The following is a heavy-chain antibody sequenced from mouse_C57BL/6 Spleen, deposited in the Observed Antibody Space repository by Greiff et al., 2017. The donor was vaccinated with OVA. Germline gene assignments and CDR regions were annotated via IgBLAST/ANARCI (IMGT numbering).Heavy chain of an antibody. CDR1: GYTFTDYY. Sequence: EVQLQQSGPELVKPGASVKISCKASGYTFTDYYMNWVKQSHGKSLEWIGDINPNNGGTSYNQKFKGKATFTVDKSSSTAYMELRSLTSEDSAVYYCATLSSNYEAMDYWGQGTSGTVSS. CDR2: INPNNGGT. J-gene: IGHJ4*01. D-gene: IGHD2-5*01. CDR3: ATLSSNYEAMDY. V-gene: IGHV1-26*01.